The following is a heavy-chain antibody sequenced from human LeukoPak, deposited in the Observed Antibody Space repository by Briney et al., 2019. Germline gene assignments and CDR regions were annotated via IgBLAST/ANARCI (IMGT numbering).Heavy chain of an antibody. J-gene: IGHJ4*02. V-gene: IGHV3-23*01. Sequence: GGSLRLSCAASGFTFSSYAMSWVRQAPGMGLEWVSAISGSGGSTYYADSVKGRFTISRDNSKNTLYLQMNSLRAEDTAVYYCASYDSSGYYPWAFDYWGQGTLVTVSS. CDR1: GFTFSSYA. CDR2: ISGSGGST. CDR3: ASYDSSGYYPWAFDY. D-gene: IGHD3-22*01.